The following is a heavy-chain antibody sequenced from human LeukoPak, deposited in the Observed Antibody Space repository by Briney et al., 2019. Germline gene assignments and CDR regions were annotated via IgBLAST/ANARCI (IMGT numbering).Heavy chain of an antibody. Sequence: SETLSLTCTVSGRSISSSSYYWGWIRQPPGKGLEWIGSIYYSGSTYYNPSLKSRVTISVDTSKNQFSLKLSSVTAADTAVYYCARGDRYSNYHPFDYWGQGTLVTVSS. V-gene: IGHV4-39*01. J-gene: IGHJ4*02. CDR2: IYYSGST. D-gene: IGHD4-11*01. CDR1: GRSISSSSYY. CDR3: ARGDRYSNYHPFDY.